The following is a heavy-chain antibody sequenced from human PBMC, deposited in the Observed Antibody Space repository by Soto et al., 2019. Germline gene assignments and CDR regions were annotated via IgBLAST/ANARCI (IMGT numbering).Heavy chain of an antibody. CDR1: GFTFGDYA. CDR2: IRSKAYGGTT. J-gene: IGHJ4*02. Sequence: ESGGGLVQPGRSLRLSCTASGFTFGDYAMSWFRQAPGKGLEWVGFIRSKAYGGTTEYAASVKGRFTISRDDSKSIAYLQMNSLKTEDTAVYYCTRAGLGYCSGGSCYWGYWGQGTLVTVSS. CDR3: TRAGLGYCSGGSCYWGY. D-gene: IGHD2-15*01. V-gene: IGHV3-49*03.